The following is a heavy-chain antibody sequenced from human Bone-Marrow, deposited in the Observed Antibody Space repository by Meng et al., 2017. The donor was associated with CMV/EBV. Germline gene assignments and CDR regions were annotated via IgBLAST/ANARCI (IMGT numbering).Heavy chain of an antibody. J-gene: IGHJ4*02. D-gene: IGHD3-22*01. CDR2: INHSGST. V-gene: IGHV4-34*01. CDR1: GGSFSGYY. Sequence: SETLSLTCAVYGGSFSGYYWSWIRQPPGKGLEWIGEINHSGSTNYNPSLKSRVTISVDTSKNQFSLKLSSVTAADTAVYYCARGPITMIVVAYWGQGTLVTVSS. CDR3: ARGPITMIVVAY.